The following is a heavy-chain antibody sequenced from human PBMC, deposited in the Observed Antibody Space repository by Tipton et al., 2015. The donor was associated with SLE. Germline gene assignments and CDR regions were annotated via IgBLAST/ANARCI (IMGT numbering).Heavy chain of an antibody. V-gene: IGHV4-4*02. J-gene: IGHJ4*01. CDR2: IYYSGST. CDR3: ARHVYCSGGSCYSGDYFDY. CDR1: GGSISSSNW. D-gene: IGHD2-15*01. Sequence: TLSFTCAVSGGSISSSNWWSWVRQPPGKGLEWIGEIYYSGSTYYNPSLKSRVTISVDTSKNQFSLKLSSVTAADTAVYYCARHVYCSGGSCYSGDYFDYWGHGTLVTVSS.